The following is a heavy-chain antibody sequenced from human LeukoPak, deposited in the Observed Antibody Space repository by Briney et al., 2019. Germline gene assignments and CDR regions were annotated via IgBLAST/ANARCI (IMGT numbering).Heavy chain of an antibody. D-gene: IGHD2-15*01. CDR2: INPNSGGT. CDR1: GYTFTGYY. Sequence: ASVKVSCKASGYTFTGYYMHWVRQAPGQGLEWMGWINPNSGGTNYAQKFQGRVTMTRDTSISTAYMELSRLRSDDTAVYYCARDFVVVAATPGYYYGMDVWGQGTTVTVSS. J-gene: IGHJ6*02. CDR3: ARDFVVVAATPGYYYGMDV. V-gene: IGHV1-2*02.